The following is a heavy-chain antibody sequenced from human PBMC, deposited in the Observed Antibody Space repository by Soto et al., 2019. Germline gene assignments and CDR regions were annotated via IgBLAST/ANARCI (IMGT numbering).Heavy chain of an antibody. Sequence: QVQLVQSGAEVKKPGASVKVSCKASGYTFTSYDINWVRQATGQGLEWMGWINPNSGNTGYAQKFQGRVTMTRNTSRNTAYMELSRLRSEATAMYYCARGINDYASGDAAIDIWGQATIVTVSS. CDR3: ARGINDYASGDAAIDI. V-gene: IGHV1-8*01. CDR2: INPNSGNT. CDR1: GYTFTSYD. D-gene: IGHD3-10*01. J-gene: IGHJ3*02.